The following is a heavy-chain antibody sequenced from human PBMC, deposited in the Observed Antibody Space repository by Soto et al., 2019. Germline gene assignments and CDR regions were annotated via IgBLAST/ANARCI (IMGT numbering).Heavy chain of an antibody. D-gene: IGHD6-6*01. V-gene: IGHV1-69*06. Sequence: SVKVSCKASGGTFSSYAISWVRQAPGQGLEWMGGIIPIFGTANYAQKFQGRVTITADKSTSTAYMELSSLRSEDTAVYYCASYLAARMYYYGMDVWGQGXTVTVYS. CDR2: IIPIFGTA. CDR3: ASYLAARMYYYGMDV. CDR1: GGTFSSYA. J-gene: IGHJ6*02.